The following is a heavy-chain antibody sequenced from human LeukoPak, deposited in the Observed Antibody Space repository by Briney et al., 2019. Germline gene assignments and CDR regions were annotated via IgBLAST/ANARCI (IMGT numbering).Heavy chain of an antibody. CDR1: GYTFTSYG. V-gene: IGHV1-18*01. J-gene: IGHJ4*02. CDR3: ARVWFGSGDYNPLDY. D-gene: IGHD4-17*01. Sequence: ASVKVSCEASGYTFTSYGISWVRQAPGQGLEWMGWISAYNGNTNYAQKLQGRVTMTTDTSTSTAYMELRSLRSDDTAVYYCARVWFGSGDYNPLDYWGQGTLVTVSS. CDR2: ISAYNGNT.